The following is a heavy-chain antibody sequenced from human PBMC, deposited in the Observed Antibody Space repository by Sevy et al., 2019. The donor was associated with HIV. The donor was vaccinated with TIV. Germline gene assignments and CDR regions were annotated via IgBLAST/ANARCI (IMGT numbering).Heavy chain of an antibody. J-gene: IGHJ6*02. CDR2: SRNKANSYTT. Sequence: GGSLRFSCAASGFTFSDHYMDWVRQAPGKGLEWIGRSRNKANSYTTEYAASVKGRFTISRDESKNSLYLQMNSLKSEDTAIYYCTRALIVVAGFFRYYHGMDVWGQGTTVTVSS. D-gene: IGHD6-19*01. CDR1: GFTFSDHY. V-gene: IGHV3-72*01. CDR3: TRALIVVAGFFRYYHGMDV.